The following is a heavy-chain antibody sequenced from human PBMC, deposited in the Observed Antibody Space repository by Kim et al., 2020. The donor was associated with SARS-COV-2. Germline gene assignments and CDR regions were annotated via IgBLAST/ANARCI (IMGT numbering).Heavy chain of an antibody. CDR2: IYSSGSA. Sequence: SETLSLICTVSDDSITSDFCWSWIRQRPGKGLDWIGHIYSSGSAHYSMFMKSRATISIDRSKNQFFLMMDFVTAADTAVYFCARHRVDTSRIDPWGRGTL. J-gene: IGHJ5*02. CDR3: ARHRVDTSRIDP. CDR1: DDSITSDF. D-gene: IGHD2-2*02. V-gene: IGHV4-59*08.